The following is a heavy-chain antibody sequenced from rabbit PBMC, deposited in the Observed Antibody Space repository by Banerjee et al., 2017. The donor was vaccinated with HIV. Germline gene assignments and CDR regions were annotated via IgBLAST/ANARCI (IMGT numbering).Heavy chain of an antibody. V-gene: IGHV1S40*01. Sequence: QSLEESGGGLVKPGASLTLTCTASGFTLSSYWMCWVRQVLGKGLEWIACIYTDFSASTYYASWAKGRFTISKTSSTTVTLQMTSLTAADTATYFCARDLAGVIGWNFGLWGPGTLVTVS. CDR3: ARDLAGVIGWNFGL. J-gene: IGHJ4*01. CDR2: IYTDFSAST. D-gene: IGHD4-1*01. CDR1: GFTLSSYW.